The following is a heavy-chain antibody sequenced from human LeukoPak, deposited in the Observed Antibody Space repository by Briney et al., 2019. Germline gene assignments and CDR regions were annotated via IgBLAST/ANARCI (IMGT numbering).Heavy chain of an antibody. J-gene: IGHJ5*02. CDR2: ISGSGGST. Sequence: GGSLRLSCAASGFTFSSYSMNWVRQAPGKGLEWVSAISGSGGSTYYADSVKGRFTISRDNSKNTLYLQMNSLRAEDTAVYYCAKGWSQLLISWFDPWGQGTLVTVSS. V-gene: IGHV3-23*01. CDR3: AKGWSQLLISWFDP. D-gene: IGHD2-2*01. CDR1: GFTFSSYS.